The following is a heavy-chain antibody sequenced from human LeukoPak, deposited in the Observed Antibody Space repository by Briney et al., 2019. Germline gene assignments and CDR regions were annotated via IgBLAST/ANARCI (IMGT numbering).Heavy chain of an antibody. J-gene: IGHJ4*02. V-gene: IGHV1-8*01. CDR1: GYTFTSYD. D-gene: IGHD4-17*01. Sequence: ASVKVSCKASGYTFTSYDINWVRQATGQGLEWMGWMNPNSGNTGYAQKFQGRVTMTRNTSISTAYMEVSSLRSDDTAVYYCARDRRGAYGDYATSYWGQGTLVTVSS. CDR3: ARDRRGAYGDYATSY. CDR2: MNPNSGNT.